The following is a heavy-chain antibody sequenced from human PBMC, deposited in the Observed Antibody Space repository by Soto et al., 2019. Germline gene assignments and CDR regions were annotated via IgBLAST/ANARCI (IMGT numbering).Heavy chain of an antibody. V-gene: IGHV1-3*01. Sequence: ASVKVSCKASGNTVPNYAIHWVRQAPGQRLEWMGWINAGNGNTKYSQNFQGRVTFTRDTSASTAYMELSSLRSEDTAVYYCARDVAAADYWGQGTLVTVSS. J-gene: IGHJ4*02. CDR3: ARDVAAADY. CDR1: GNTVPNYA. D-gene: IGHD6-13*01. CDR2: INAGNGNT.